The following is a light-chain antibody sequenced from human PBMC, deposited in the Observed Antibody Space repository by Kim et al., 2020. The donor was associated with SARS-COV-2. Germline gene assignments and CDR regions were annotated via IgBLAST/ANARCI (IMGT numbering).Light chain of an antibody. CDR2: KAS. V-gene: IGKV1-5*03. CDR1: HSISSW. Sequence: SASVGDRVTITCRASHSISSWLTWYQQKAGKAPKFLIYKASTLESGVPSRFSGSGAGTEFTLTISSLQPDDFATYYCQQYSNYPYTFGQGTMLEIK. CDR3: QQYSNYPYT. J-gene: IGKJ2*01.